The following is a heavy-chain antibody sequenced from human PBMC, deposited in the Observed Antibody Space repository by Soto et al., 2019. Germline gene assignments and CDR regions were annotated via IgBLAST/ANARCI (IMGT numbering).Heavy chain of an antibody. CDR1: GGSFSGYY. Sequence: QVQLQQWGAGLLKPSETLSLTCAVYGGSFSGYYWSWIRQPPGKGLEWIGEINHSGSTNYNPSLKSRVTISVDTSKNQFSLKLSSVTAADTAVYYCARGYDRCSGGSCYLSRPGYMDVWGKGTTVTVSS. V-gene: IGHV4-34*01. CDR2: INHSGST. D-gene: IGHD2-15*01. J-gene: IGHJ6*03. CDR3: ARGYDRCSGGSCYLSRPGYMDV.